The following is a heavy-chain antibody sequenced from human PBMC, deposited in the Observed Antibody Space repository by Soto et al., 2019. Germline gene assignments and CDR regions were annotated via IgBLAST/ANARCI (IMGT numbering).Heavy chain of an antibody. V-gene: IGHV4-38-2*02. D-gene: IGHD6-19*01. CDR3: ARVHSSGWYSFDY. J-gene: IGHJ4*02. CDR2: IYHSGST. CDR1: GYSISSGYY. Sequence: TSETLSLTCSVSGYSISSGYYRGWTRQPPGKGLDWIGSIYHSGSTYYNPSLKSRVTISVDTSKNQFSLKLSSVTAADTAVYYCARVHSSGWYSFDYWGQGTLVTVSS.